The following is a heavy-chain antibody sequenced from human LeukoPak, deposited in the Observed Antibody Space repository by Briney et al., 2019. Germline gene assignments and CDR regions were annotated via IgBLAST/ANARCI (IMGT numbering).Heavy chain of an antibody. Sequence: GRSLRLSCAASGFTLISNGMHWVRQAPGKGLEWVAVISYDGSNKYYADSVKGRFTISRDNSKNTLYLQMNSLRAEDPAVYYCAKSGLGALDVWGQGTTVTVSS. V-gene: IGHV3-30*18. J-gene: IGHJ6*02. CDR1: GFTLISNG. CDR2: ISYDGSNK. D-gene: IGHD3/OR15-3a*01. CDR3: AKSGLGALDV.